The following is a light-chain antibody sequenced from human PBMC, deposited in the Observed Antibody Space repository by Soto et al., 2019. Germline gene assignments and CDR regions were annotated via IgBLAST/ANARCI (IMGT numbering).Light chain of an antibody. CDR3: KQYGRSPLT. V-gene: IGKV3-20*01. CDR1: QSVSSSY. CDR2: GAS. Sequence: EIVLTQSPGTLSLSPGERATLSCRASQSVSSSYLAWYQQKPGQAPRILIYGASSRATGIPDRFSGSGSGTDFTYTISRLEAEDVAVYYCKQYGRSPLTFGGGNKLEIK. J-gene: IGKJ4*01.